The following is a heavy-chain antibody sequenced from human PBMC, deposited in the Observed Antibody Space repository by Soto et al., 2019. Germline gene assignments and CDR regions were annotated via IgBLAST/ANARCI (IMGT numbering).Heavy chain of an antibody. CDR1: GGSISSYY. CDR3: ARGLYGYND. V-gene: IGHV4-59*01. CDR2: IYYSGST. J-gene: IGHJ4*02. D-gene: IGHD5-12*01. Sequence: QVQLQESGPGLVKPSETLSLTCTVSGGSISSYYWSWIRQPPGKGLEWIGYIYYSGSTNYNPSLKXRXTXGVATSKNQSSLTLSSVTAADTAVYYCARGLYGYNDWGQGTLVTVSS.